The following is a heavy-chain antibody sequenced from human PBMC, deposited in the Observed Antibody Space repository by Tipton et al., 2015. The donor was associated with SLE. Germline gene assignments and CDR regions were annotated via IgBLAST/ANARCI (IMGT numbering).Heavy chain of an antibody. D-gene: IGHD2-15*01. CDR3: ARDLPGRGDIVVVVAATLDY. Sequence: QVQLVQSGPEVKKPGASVKVSCKASGYTFTSYYMHWVRQAPGQGLEWMGIINPSGGSTSYAQKFQGRVTMTRDTSTSTVYMELGSLRSEDTAVYYGARDLPGRGDIVVVVAATLDYWGQGTLVTVSS. CDR2: INPSGGST. CDR1: GYTFTSYY. J-gene: IGHJ4*02. V-gene: IGHV1-46*01.